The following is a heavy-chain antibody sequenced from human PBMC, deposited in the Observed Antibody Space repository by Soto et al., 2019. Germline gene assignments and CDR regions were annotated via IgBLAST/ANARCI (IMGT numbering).Heavy chain of an antibody. V-gene: IGHV4-39*01. CDR3: ATHYMDYGDYVFDY. Sequence: SETLSLTCTVSGGSISSISYYWGWIRQPPGKGLEWIGSIYYSGSTYYNPSLKSRVTISVDTSKNQFSLKLSSVTAADTAVYYCATHYMDYGDYVFDYWGQGTLVTVSS. D-gene: IGHD4-17*01. CDR2: IYYSGST. CDR1: GGSISSISYY. J-gene: IGHJ4*02.